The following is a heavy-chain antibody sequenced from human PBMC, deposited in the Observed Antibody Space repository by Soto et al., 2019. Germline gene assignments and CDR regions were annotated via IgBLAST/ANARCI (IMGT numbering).Heavy chain of an antibody. J-gene: IGHJ4*02. Sequence: QVQRVQSGAEVKKPGASVKVSGKTSGYSFSAYGITWVRQAPGQGLEWMGWISPYNGNTNYAQKLQGRVTMTTDTSTGTDYMELRSLRSDDTAVYYCARDAVVTAVDYWGQGTLVTVSS. V-gene: IGHV1-18*01. CDR2: ISPYNGNT. D-gene: IGHD2-21*02. CDR3: ARDAVVTAVDY. CDR1: GYSFSAYG.